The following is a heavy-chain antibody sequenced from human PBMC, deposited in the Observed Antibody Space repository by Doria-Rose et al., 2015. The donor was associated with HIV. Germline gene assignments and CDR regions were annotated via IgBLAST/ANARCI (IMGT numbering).Heavy chain of an antibody. D-gene: IGHD6-13*01. CDR1: GVSLSSPGMG. Sequence: SGPVLVKPTETLTLTCTVSGVSLSSPGMGVSWIRQPPGKALEWLANVFADDARSYKTSLKSRLTIARLTSKSQVVLTMTDMDPVDTATYYCARIKSSRWYHKYYFDFWGQGTLVIVSA. CDR3: ARIKSSRWYHKYYFDF. J-gene: IGHJ4*02. CDR2: VFADDAR. V-gene: IGHV2-26*01.